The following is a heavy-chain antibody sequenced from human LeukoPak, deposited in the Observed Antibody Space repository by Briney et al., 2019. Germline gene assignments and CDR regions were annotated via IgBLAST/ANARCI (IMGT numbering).Heavy chain of an antibody. CDR2: ISGSGGST. CDR3: ATLRGVVVPAAELDY. Sequence: PGGSLRLSCAASGFTFSSYAMSWVRQAPGKGLEWVSAISGSGGSTYYADSVKGRFTISRDNSKNTLYLQMNSLRAEDTAVYYCATLRGVVVPAAELDYWGQGTLVTVSS. J-gene: IGHJ4*02. V-gene: IGHV3-23*01. CDR1: GFTFSSYA. D-gene: IGHD2-2*01.